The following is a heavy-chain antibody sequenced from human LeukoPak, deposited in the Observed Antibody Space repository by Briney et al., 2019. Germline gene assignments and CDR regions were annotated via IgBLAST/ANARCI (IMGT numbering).Heavy chain of an antibody. D-gene: IGHD6-13*01. CDR1: GGSFSGYY. V-gene: IGHV4-34*01. Sequence: SETLSLTCAVYGGSFSGYYWSWIRQPPGKGLEWIGEINHSGSTNYNPSLKSRVTISVDTSKNQFSLKLSSVTAADMAVYYCARGHSWYGSWFDPWGQGTLVTVSS. CDR3: ARGHSWYGSWFDP. J-gene: IGHJ5*02. CDR2: INHSGST.